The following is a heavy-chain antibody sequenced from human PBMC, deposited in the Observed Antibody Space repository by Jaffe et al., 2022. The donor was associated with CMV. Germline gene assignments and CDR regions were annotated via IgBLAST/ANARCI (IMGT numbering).Heavy chain of an antibody. V-gene: IGHV4-31*03. CDR1: GGSISSGGYY. J-gene: IGHJ3*02. CDR2: IYYSGST. Sequence: QVQLQESGPGLVKPSQTLSLTCTVSGGSISSGGYYWSWIRQHPGKGLEWIGYIYYSGSTYYNPSLKSRVTISVDTSKNQFSLKLSSVTAADTAVYYCARGKKQYYYDSSGYYYVAFDIWGQGTMVTVSS. CDR3: ARGKKQYYYDSSGYYYVAFDI. D-gene: IGHD3-22*01.